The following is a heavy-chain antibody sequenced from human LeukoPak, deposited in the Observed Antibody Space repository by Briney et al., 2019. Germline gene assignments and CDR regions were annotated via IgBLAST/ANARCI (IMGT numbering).Heavy chain of an antibody. CDR1: GGSFSGYY. D-gene: IGHD3-10*01. Sequence: SETLSLTCAVYGGSFSGYYRSWIRQPPGKGLEWIGEINHSGSTNYNPSLKSRVTISVDTSKNQFSLKLSSVTAADTAVYYCARVGEYYYGSGSYYSSHYFDYWGQGTLVTVSS. CDR2: INHSGST. CDR3: ARVGEYYYGSGSYYSSHYFDY. J-gene: IGHJ4*02. V-gene: IGHV4-34*01.